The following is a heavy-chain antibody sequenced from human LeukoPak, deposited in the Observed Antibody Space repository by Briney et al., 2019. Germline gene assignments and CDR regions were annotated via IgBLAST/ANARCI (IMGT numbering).Heavy chain of an antibody. D-gene: IGHD6-13*01. CDR3: AKGEEAFWYDY. CDR2: ISGSGGST. CDR1: GFTFSSYG. V-gene: IGHV3-23*01. J-gene: IGHJ4*02. Sequence: GGSLRLSCAASGFTFSSYGMSWVRQAPGKGLEWVSAISGSGGSTYYADSVRGRFTISRDNSKNTLYLQMNSLRAEDTAVYYCAKGEEAFWYDYWGRGTLVTVSS.